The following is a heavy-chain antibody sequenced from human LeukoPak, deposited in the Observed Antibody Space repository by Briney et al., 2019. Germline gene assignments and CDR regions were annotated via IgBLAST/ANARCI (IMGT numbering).Heavy chain of an antibody. D-gene: IGHD4-23*01. CDR2: TVGGGDGT. Sequence: GGSLRLSCAASGFTFSSTSMSWVRQAPGKGLEWVAVTVGGGDGTYYADSVKGRFTISRDNAKNSLYLQMNSLRAEDTAVYYCAILTVVRSGVVDGMDVWGQGTTVTVSS. V-gene: IGHV3-23*01. CDR1: GFTFSSTS. CDR3: AILTVVRSGVVDGMDV. J-gene: IGHJ6*02.